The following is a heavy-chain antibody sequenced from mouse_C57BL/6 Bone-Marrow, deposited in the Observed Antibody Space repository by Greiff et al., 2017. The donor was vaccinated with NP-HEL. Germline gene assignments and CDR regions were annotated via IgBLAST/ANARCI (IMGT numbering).Heavy chain of an antibody. J-gene: IGHJ1*01. CDR1: GFTFTDYY. CDR2: IRNKANGYTT. Sequence: EVKLMESGGGLVQPGGSLRLSCATSGFTFTDYYMIWVRQPPGKALEWLGFIRNKANGYTTEYSASVKGRFTISRDNSQSILYLQMNTLRAEDSATYYCARVYGSPWYFDVWGAGTTVTVSS. V-gene: IGHV7-3*02. D-gene: IGHD1-1*01. CDR3: ARVYGSPWYFDV.